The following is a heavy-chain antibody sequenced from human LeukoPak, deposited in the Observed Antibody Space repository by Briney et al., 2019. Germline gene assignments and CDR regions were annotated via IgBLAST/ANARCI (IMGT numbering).Heavy chain of an antibody. CDR1: GFTFSSYA. V-gene: IGHV3-30-3*01. Sequence: GGSLRLSCAASGFTFSSYAMHWVRQAPGEGLEWVAVISYDGSNKYYADSVKGRFTISRDNSKNTLYLQMNSLRAEDTAVYYCARSPRGYSYGYDYYYGMDVWGQGATVTVSS. D-gene: IGHD5-18*01. J-gene: IGHJ6*02. CDR2: ISYDGSNK. CDR3: ARSPRGYSYGYDYYYGMDV.